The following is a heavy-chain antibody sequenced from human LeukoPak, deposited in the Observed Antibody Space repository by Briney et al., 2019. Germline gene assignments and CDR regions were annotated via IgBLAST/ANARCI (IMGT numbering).Heavy chain of an antibody. CDR3: ARDQYSSSPIFYYYYGMDV. V-gene: IGHV1-8*01. Sequence: GASVKVSCKASGYTFTSYDINWVRQATGQGLEWMGWMNPNSGNTGYAQKFQGRVTMTRNTSISTAYMELSSLRSEDTAVYYCARDQYSSSPIFYYYYGMDVWGQGTTVTVSS. CDR1: GYTFTSYD. J-gene: IGHJ6*02. D-gene: IGHD6-13*01. CDR2: MNPNSGNT.